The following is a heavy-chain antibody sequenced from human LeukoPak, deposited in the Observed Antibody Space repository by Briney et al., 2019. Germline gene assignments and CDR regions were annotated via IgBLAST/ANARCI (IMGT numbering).Heavy chain of an antibody. Sequence: ASVKVSCKASGFIFTAYYIHWVRQAPGQGLEWMGWINPNSGGTNYAQKFQGRVTMTRDTSISTAYMELSRLRSDDTAVYYCAREPHTADDYWGQGTLVTVSS. D-gene: IGHD5-18*01. V-gene: IGHV1-2*02. CDR2: INPNSGGT. J-gene: IGHJ4*02. CDR3: AREPHTADDY. CDR1: GFIFTAYY.